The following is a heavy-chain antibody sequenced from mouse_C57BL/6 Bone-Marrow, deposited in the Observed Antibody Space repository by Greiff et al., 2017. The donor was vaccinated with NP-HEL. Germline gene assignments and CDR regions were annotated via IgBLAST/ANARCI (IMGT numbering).Heavy chain of an antibody. CDR2: INPNYGTT. J-gene: IGHJ4*01. CDR1: GYSFTDYN. D-gene: IGHD2-3*01. CDR3: ARWRSLYDGYWDAMDY. V-gene: IGHV1-39*01. Sequence: LVEPGASVKISCKASGYSFTDYNMNWVKQSNGKSLEWIGVINPNYGTTSYNQKFKGKATLTVDQSSSTAYMQLNSLTSEDSAVYYCARWRSLYDGYWDAMDYWGQGTSVTVSS.